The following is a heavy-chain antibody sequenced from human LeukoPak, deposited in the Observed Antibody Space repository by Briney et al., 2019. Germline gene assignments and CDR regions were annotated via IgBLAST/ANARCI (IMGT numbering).Heavy chain of an antibody. V-gene: IGHV3-23*01. CDR2: ISGSGVGT. J-gene: IGHJ4*02. D-gene: IGHD2-15*01. CDR3: AKGVGYCSGGSCQQFDY. Sequence: GGSLRLSCAASGFTFSSYGMSWVRQAPGKGLEWVSAISGSGVGTYYADSVKGRFTISRDNSKNTLYLQMNTLRAEDTAVYYCAKGVGYCSGGSCQQFDYWGQGTLVTVSS. CDR1: GFTFSSYG.